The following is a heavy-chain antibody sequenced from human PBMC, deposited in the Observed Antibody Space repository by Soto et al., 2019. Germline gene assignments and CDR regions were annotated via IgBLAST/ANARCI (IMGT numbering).Heavy chain of an antibody. J-gene: IGHJ6*02. V-gene: IGHV3-11*01. Sequence: PGGSLRLSCAASGFTFSDYYMSLIRQAPGKGLEWVSYISSSGSTIYYADSVKGRFTISRDNAKNSLYLQMNSLRAEDTAVYYCARRGVYYYYYYGMDVWGQGTTVTVSS. D-gene: IGHD3-10*01. CDR3: ARRGVYYYYYYGMDV. CDR2: ISSSGSTI. CDR1: GFTFSDYY.